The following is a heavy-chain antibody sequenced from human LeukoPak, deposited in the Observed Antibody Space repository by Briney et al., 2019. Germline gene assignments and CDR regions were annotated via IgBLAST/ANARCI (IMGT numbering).Heavy chain of an antibody. D-gene: IGHD6-19*01. J-gene: IGHJ4*02. CDR2: IHYSGST. CDR3: ARARGSGWYYFDY. V-gene: IGHV4-59*01. CDR1: GGSISSYY. Sequence: SETLSLTCTVSGGSISSYYWSWIRQPPGKGLEWIGFIHYSGSTNYNPSLKSRVTISVDTNKNQFSLQLITVTAADTAVYYCARARGSGWYYFDYWGQGTLVAVSS.